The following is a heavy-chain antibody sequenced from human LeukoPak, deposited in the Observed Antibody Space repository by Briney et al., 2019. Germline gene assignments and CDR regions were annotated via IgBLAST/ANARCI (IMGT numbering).Heavy chain of an antibody. D-gene: IGHD3-3*01. V-gene: IGHV4-30-2*01. CDR1: GGSIGSSTYY. CDR2: IYHSGST. CDR3: ARGAPDPFGVLPSGFDY. J-gene: IGHJ4*02. Sequence: RPSETLSLTCTVSGGSIGSSTYYWNWIRQPPGKGLEWIGYIYHSGSTYYNPSLKSRVTISVDRSKNQFSLKLNSVTAADTAVYYCARGAPDPFGVLPSGFDYWGQGTLVTVSS.